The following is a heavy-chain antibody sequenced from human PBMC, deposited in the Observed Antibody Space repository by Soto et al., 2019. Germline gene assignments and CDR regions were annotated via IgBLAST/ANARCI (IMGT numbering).Heavy chain of an antibody. D-gene: IGHD6-19*01. CDR1: GYTFTSYY. CDR3: AARIAVAGTISIHYYYGMDV. Sequence: ASVKVSCKASGYTFTSYYMHWVRQAPGQGLEWMGIINPSGGSTSYAQKFQGRVTMTRDTSTSTVYMELSSLRSEDTAVYYCAARIAVAGTISIHYYYGMDVWG. V-gene: IGHV1-46*01. CDR2: INPSGGST. J-gene: IGHJ6*02.